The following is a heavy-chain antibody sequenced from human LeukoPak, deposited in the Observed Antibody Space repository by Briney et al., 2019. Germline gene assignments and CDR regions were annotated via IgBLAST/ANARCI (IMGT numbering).Heavy chain of an antibody. J-gene: IGHJ4*02. Sequence: GGTLRLSCAASGFTFSTYSMTWVRQAPGKGLEWVSIISGGGGNRYYADSVKGRFTISRDNSKNTLYLQMNSLRAEDGAVYYCAKAPLGRCTGAICYSFDYGGEGTLVTVPS. CDR2: ISGGGGNR. CDR1: GFTFSTYS. CDR3: AKAPLGRCTGAICYSFDY. V-gene: IGHV3-23*01. D-gene: IGHD2-8*02.